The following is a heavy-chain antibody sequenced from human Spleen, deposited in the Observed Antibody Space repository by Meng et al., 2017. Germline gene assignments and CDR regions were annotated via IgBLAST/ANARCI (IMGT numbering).Heavy chain of an antibody. CDR3: AKGYTSSWYNFDF. CDR2: ISWNSVGI. Sequence: SLKISCAASGFTFDDYAMHWVRQAPGKGLEWVSGISWNSVGIGYADSVKGRFTVSRDNAKNSLYLQMNSLRTEDTALYYCAKGYTSSWYNFDFWGQGTLVTVSS. V-gene: IGHV3-9*01. J-gene: IGHJ4*02. D-gene: IGHD6-13*01. CDR1: GFTFDDYA.